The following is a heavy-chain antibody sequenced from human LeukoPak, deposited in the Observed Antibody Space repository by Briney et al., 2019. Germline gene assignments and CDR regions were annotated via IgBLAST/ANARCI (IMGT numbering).Heavy chain of an antibody. CDR3: ARDLGGRYAFDY. Sequence: PSETLSLTCTVSGGSLNSYYWSWIRQPPGKGLEWIGYIYYSGSTNYNLSLKSRVTISVDTYKNQFSLKLSSVTAADTAVYYCARDLGGRYAFDYWGQGTLVTVSS. CDR1: GGSLNSYY. D-gene: IGHD5-12*01. V-gene: IGHV4-59*01. CDR2: IYYSGST. J-gene: IGHJ4*02.